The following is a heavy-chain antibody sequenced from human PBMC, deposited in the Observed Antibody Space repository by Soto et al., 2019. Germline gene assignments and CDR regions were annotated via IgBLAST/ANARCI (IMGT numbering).Heavy chain of an antibody. CDR1: GYTFTSYG. CDR2: ISAYNGNT. CDR3: ARDDTGWSHAFDI. J-gene: IGHJ3*02. Sequence: QVQLVQSGAEVKKPGASVKVSCKASGYTFTSYGISWVRQAPGQGLEWMGWISAYNGNTNYAQKLQGRVTMTTDTATSTAYRELRGLRSDDTAVYYCARDDTGWSHAFDIWGQGTMVTFSS. D-gene: IGHD2-15*01. V-gene: IGHV1-18*04.